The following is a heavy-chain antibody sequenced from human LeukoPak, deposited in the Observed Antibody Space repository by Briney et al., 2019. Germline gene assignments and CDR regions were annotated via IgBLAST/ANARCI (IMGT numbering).Heavy chain of an antibody. V-gene: IGHV1-8*03. D-gene: IGHD6-19*01. CDR2: MNPNSANT. CDR1: GYTFTSYD. Sequence: ASVKVSCKASGYTFTSYDINGVRQATGQGLEWRGWMNPNSANTGYAQRFQGRVTITRNTSISTAYMELSSLRSEDTAVYYCARGVSSGPYYDYYYMDVWGKGTTVTVSS. J-gene: IGHJ6*03. CDR3: ARGVSSGPYYDYYYMDV.